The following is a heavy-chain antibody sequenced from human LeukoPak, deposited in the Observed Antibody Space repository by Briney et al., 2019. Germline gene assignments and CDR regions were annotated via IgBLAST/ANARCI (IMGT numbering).Heavy chain of an antibody. J-gene: IGHJ4*02. D-gene: IGHD3-10*01. CDR2: IYYSGST. Sequence: PSETLSLTCTVSGGSISSGDYYWSWIRQPPGKGLEWIGYIYYSGSTYYNPSLKSRVTISVDTSKNQFSLKLSSVTAADTAVYYCASGYYYGSGSYFTSLFPDYWGQGTLVTVSS. CDR1: GGSISSGDYY. V-gene: IGHV4-30-4*01. CDR3: ASGYYYGSGSYFTSLFPDY.